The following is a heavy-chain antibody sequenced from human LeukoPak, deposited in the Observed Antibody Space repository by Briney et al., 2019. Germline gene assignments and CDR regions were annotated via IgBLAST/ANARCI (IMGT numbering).Heavy chain of an antibody. CDR2: IDSSSGYM. Sequence: AGNLRLSCEASGFTFNTYSMNWHPHAPGKELKGVSSIDSSSGYMFYTDSVKGRIIISRDNAKDSIYLQMNSLKVEDTAVYYCLRGDRRDYWGQGTLVTVSS. CDR1: GFTFNTYS. V-gene: IGHV3-21*06. J-gene: IGHJ4*02. CDR3: LRGDRRDY.